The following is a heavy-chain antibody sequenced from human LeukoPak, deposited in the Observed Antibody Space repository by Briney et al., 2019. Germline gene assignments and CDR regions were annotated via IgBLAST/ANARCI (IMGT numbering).Heavy chain of an antibody. CDR3: ARVQRSVWSGRTGPLGY. CDR1: GGSISSGSYY. D-gene: IGHD3-3*01. V-gene: IGHV4-39*07. Sequence: PSETLSLTCTVSGGSISSGSYYWSWIRQPPGKGLEWIGEINHSGSTNYNPSLKSRVTISVDTSKNQFSLKLSSVTAADTAVYYCARVQRSVWSGRTGPLGYWGQGTLVTVSS. CDR2: INHSGST. J-gene: IGHJ4*02.